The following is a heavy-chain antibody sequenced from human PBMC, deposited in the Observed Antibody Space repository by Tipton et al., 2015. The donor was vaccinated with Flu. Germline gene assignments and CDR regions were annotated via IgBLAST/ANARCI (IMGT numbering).Heavy chain of an antibody. D-gene: IGHD2-2*01. CDR1: GFTFSHYW. CDR3: ASWGTQQASC. Sequence: SLRLSCAASGFTFSHYWMHWVRQAPGKGLEWVANINQDGNEIYYVNSVKGRFTISRDNAENSLYLQMNSLRAEDTAVYYCASWGTQQASCWGQGTLVTVSS. CDR2: INQDGNEI. J-gene: IGHJ4*02. V-gene: IGHV3-7*01.